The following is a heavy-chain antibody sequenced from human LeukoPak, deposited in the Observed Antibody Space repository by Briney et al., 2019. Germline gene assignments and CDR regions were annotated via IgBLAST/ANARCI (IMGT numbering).Heavy chain of an antibody. V-gene: IGHV1-69*04. Sequence: ASVKVSCKASGGTFSSYAISWVRQAPGQGLEWMGRIIPILGIANYAQKFQGRVTITADKSTSTAYMVLSSLRSEDTAVYYCARGQWLDPGDFDYWGQGTLVTVSS. J-gene: IGHJ4*02. D-gene: IGHD6-19*01. CDR2: IIPILGIA. CDR3: ARGQWLDPGDFDY. CDR1: GGTFSSYA.